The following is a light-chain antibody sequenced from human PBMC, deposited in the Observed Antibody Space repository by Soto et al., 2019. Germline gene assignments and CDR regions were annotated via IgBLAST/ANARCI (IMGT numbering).Light chain of an antibody. J-gene: IGKJ2*01. CDR2: GAS. Sequence: EIVLTQSPGTLSLSPGERATLSCRASQSVSTSSLAWYQQNPGQAPRLLIYGASNRATGIPDRVSASGSGADFTLSISRLEHEDFAMYYCQQYGSSPYTFGQGTKLAIK. CDR1: QSVSTSS. CDR3: QQYGSSPYT. V-gene: IGKV3-20*01.